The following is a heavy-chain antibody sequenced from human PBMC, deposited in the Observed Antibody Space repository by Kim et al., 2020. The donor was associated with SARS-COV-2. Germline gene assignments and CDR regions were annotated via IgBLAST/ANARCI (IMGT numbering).Heavy chain of an antibody. J-gene: IGHJ4*02. Sequence: SETLSLTCSVSGDLISESSYYWGWIRQPPGQGLGLEWIGTVYYSGKTYYNPSLKSRVIISVDTSKNQFSLKLTSVTATDTAVYYCARQTDYDILTGYYNYAFDYWGLGTLVTVSS. CDR2: VYYSGKT. CDR1: GDLISESSYY. V-gene: IGHV4-39*01. D-gene: IGHD3-9*01. CDR3: ARQTDYDILTGYYNYAFDY.